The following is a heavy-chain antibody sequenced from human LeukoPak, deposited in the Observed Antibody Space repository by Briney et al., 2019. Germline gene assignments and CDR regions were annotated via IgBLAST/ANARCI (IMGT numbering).Heavy chain of an antibody. CDR3: ASAPLGYCSSTSCYFIY. CDR1: GYTFTGYY. J-gene: IGHJ4*02. V-gene: IGHV1-69*13. Sequence: SVKVSCKASGYTFTGYYMHWVRQAPGQGLEWMGGIIPIFGTANYAQKFQGRVTITADESTSTAYMELSSLRSDDTAVFYCASAPLGYCSSTSCYFIYWGQGTLVTVSS. CDR2: IIPIFGTA. D-gene: IGHD2-2*01.